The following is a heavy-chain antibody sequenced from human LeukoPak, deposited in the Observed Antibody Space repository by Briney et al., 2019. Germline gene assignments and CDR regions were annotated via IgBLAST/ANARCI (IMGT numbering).Heavy chain of an antibody. J-gene: IGHJ4*02. CDR3: ATPTYYYDSSGYFYVPFGY. D-gene: IGHD3-22*01. CDR1: GFTVSSYG. CDR2: ISYDGSNK. V-gene: IGHV3-30*03. Sequence: GGSLRLSCAASGFTVSSYGMHWVRHAPGKGLEWVAVISYDGSNKYYADSVKGRFTISRDNSKNTLYLQMNSLRAEDTAVYYCATPTYYYDSSGYFYVPFGYWGQGTLVTVSS.